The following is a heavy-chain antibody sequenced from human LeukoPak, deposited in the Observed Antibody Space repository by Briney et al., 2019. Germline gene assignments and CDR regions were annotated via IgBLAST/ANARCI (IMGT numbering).Heavy chain of an antibody. Sequence: SETLSLTCSVSGGSISSYYWSWVRQPPGKGLEWIGYIYYSGSTNYNPSPKSRVTISVDTSKNQFSLKLSSVTAADTAVYYCARGTYYYDSSGYYPDYWGQGTLVTVSS. J-gene: IGHJ4*02. V-gene: IGHV4-59*01. CDR3: ARGTYYYDSSGYYPDY. CDR2: IYYSGST. D-gene: IGHD3-22*01. CDR1: GGSISSYY.